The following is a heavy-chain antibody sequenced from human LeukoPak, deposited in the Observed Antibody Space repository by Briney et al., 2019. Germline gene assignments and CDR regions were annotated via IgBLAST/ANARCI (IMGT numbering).Heavy chain of an antibody. V-gene: IGHV1-2*06. Sequence: ASVKVSCKASEYTFTGYYMHWVRQAPGQGLEWMGRINPNSGGTNYAQKFQGRVTMTRDTSIGTAYMELSRLRSDDTAVYYCARESPGSYSDYWGQGTLVTVSS. CDR2: INPNSGGT. J-gene: IGHJ4*02. D-gene: IGHD1-26*01. CDR1: EYTFTGYY. CDR3: ARESPGSYSDY.